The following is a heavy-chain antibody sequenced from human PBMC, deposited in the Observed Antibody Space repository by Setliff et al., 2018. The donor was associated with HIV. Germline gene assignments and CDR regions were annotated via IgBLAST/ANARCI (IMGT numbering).Heavy chain of an antibody. CDR3: VRGPQFTPH. Sequence: GGSLRLSCTTSGTYGMHWVRQAPGKGLEWVTSIRYDGSYKYYADSVRGRFTISRDNSKNTLYLQMNRLRADDTAVYYCVRGPQFTPHWGQGTLVTVSS. D-gene: IGHD3-16*01. CDR1: GTYG. CDR2: IRYDGSYK. J-gene: IGHJ4*02. V-gene: IGHV3-30*02.